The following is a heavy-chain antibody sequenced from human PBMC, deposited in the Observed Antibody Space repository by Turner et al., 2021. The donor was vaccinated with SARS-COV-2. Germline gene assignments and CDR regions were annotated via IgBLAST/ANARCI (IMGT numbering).Heavy chain of an antibody. D-gene: IGHD3-22*01. CDR1: GFTFISYG. V-gene: IGHV3-30*18. J-gene: IGHJ4*02. CDR2: ISFDGSSK. CDR3: AKDHGLHDYYDSSGYWGTFDY. Sequence: QVQLVESGGGVVQPGRSLSLSCAASGFTFISYGMHWVRQAPGKGLEWVAFISFDGSSKYYADSVKGRFTISRDNSKNTLYLQMNSLRAEDTAIYYCAKDHGLHDYYDSSGYWGTFDYWGQGTLVTVSS.